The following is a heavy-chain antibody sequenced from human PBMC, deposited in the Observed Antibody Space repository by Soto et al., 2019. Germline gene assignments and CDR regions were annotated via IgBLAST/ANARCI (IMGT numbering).Heavy chain of an antibody. D-gene: IGHD4-17*01. J-gene: IGHJ6*02. CDR1: GYTFSNYA. Sequence: ASVQVSCKASGYTFSNYATHWVRQAPGQRLEWMGWINAGNGKTKYSQNFQGRVTITRDTSASTAYMELSSLRSEDTAVYSCANNGDYYYYGMDVWGQGTTVTVSS. CDR3: ANNGDYYYYGMDV. CDR2: INAGNGKT. V-gene: IGHV1-3*01.